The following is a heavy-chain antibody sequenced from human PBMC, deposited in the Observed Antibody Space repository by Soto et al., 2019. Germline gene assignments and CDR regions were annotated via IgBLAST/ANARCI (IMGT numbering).Heavy chain of an antibody. CDR3: ARAGAILFEY. J-gene: IGHJ4*02. Sequence: SLTISSSALGGTRISKNKSWILQDTRKGLEWVSSISSSSSYIYYADSVKGRFTISRDNAKNSLYLQMNSLRAEDTAVYYCARAGAILFEYWGQGNLVTVSS. CDR2: ISSSSSYI. V-gene: IGHV3-21*01. CDR1: GGTRISKN. D-gene: IGHD1-26*01.